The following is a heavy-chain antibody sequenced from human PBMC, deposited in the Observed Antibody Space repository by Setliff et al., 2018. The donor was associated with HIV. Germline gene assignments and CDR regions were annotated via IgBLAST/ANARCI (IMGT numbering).Heavy chain of an antibody. D-gene: IGHD6-13*01. CDR2: IGGSGGST. Sequence: GGSLRLSCAANGFSFSSYAMNWVRQAPGKGLEWVSGIGGSGGSTYYADSVKGRFTMSRDYSKNTIYLQMSSLRAEDSAVYYCARGTDSRITYAFDIWGQGTMVTVSS. CDR1: GFSFSSYA. CDR3: ARGTDSRITYAFDI. V-gene: IGHV3-23*01. J-gene: IGHJ3*02.